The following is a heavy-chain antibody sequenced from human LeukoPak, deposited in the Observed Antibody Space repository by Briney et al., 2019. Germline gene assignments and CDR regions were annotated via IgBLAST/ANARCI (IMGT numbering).Heavy chain of an antibody. CDR1: GEPFTGYY. CDR3: ARARLGRCPNGIYRYFDY. Sequence: SETLSLTCAVHGEPFTGYYWSWIRQSPERGLEWLGEIHHSGSTDYNPSLKRPVTLSVDASRNEVSLKVDSVTAADTAVYFCARARLGRCPNGIYRYFDYWGQGSVVTVSS. J-gene: IGHJ4*02. V-gene: IGHV4-34*01. CDR2: IHHSGST. D-gene: IGHD2-8*01.